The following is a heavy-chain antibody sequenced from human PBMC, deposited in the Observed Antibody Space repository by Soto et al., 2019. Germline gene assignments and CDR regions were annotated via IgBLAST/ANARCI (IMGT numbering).Heavy chain of an antibody. V-gene: IGHV3-30*18. CDR3: AKARRDYALTN. J-gene: IGHJ4*02. CDR2: ISYDGSNK. CDR1: GFTFSSYG. Sequence: GGSLRLSCAASGFTFSSYGMRWVRQAPGKGLEWVAVISYDGSNKYYADSVKGRFTISRDNSKNTLYLQMNSLRAEDTAVYYCAKARRDYALTNWGQGTLVIVSS. D-gene: IGHD4-17*01.